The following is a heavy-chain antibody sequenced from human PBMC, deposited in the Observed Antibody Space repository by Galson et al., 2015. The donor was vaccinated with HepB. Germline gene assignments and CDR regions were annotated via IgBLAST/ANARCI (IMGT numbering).Heavy chain of an antibody. J-gene: IGHJ4*02. CDR3: ARHQGRYFDWLPMAY. CDR1: GYSFASYW. Sequence: QSGAEVKKPGESLRISCKGSGYSFASYWISWVRQMPGKGLEWMGRIDPSDSYSNYSPSFQGHVTISADKSISTAYLQWSSLKASDTAMYYCARHQGRYFDWLPMAYWGQGTLVTVSS. CDR2: IDPSDSYS. D-gene: IGHD3-9*01. V-gene: IGHV5-10-1*01.